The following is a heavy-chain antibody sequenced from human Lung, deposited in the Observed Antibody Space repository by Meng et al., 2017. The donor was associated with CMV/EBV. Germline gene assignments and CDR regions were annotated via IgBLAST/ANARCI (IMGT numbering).Heavy chain of an antibody. D-gene: IGHD2-2*01. J-gene: IGHJ4*02. CDR2: INGGNGKT. V-gene: IGHV1-3*01. Sequence: QVQLVTSGVEVKKPGASVKVSCKASGYTFTSYAIHWVRQAPGQRLEWMGWINGGNGKTKYSQKFQGRVTITRDTSASTAYMELSSLRSEDTAVYYCARDVVVPAALTVRVDYWGQGTLVTVSS. CDR3: ARDVVVPAALTVRVDY. CDR1: GYTFTSYA.